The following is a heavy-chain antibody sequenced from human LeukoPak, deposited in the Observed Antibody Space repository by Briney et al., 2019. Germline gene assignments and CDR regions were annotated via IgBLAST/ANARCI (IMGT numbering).Heavy chain of an antibody. CDR3: ARQYSSSWYGSRGDAFDI. V-gene: IGHV3-21*01. CDR1: GFTFSSYS. D-gene: IGHD6-13*01. J-gene: IGHJ3*02. CDR2: ISRSSSYI. Sequence: GGSLRLSCAASGFTFSSYSMNWVRQAPGKGLEWVSSISRSSSYIYYADSVKGRFTISRDNAKNSLYLQMNSLRAEDTAVYYCARQYSSSWYGSRGDAFDIWGQGTMVTVSS.